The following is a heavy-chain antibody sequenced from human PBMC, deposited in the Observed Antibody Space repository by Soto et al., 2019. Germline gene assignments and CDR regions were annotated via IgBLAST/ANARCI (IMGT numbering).Heavy chain of an antibody. V-gene: IGHV5-51*01. CDR1: GYSFTSYW. J-gene: IGHJ4*02. Sequence: PGESLKISCKGSGYSFTSYWIGWVRQMPGKGLEWMGIIYPGDSDTRYSPSFQGQVTISADKSISTAYLQWSSLKASDTAMYYCAIALGYCSGGSCYSGNLIFDYWGQGTLVTVSS. CDR2: IYPGDSDT. D-gene: IGHD2-15*01. CDR3: AIALGYCSGGSCYSGNLIFDY.